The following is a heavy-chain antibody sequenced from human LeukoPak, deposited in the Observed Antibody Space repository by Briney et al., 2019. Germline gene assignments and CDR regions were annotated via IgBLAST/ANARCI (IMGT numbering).Heavy chain of an antibody. CDR3: ARDFWSGYYTNGMDV. J-gene: IGHJ6*02. D-gene: IGHD3-3*01. CDR1: GGSISSYY. Sequence: SETLSLTCTVSGGSISSYYWSWIRQPPGKGLEWIGYIYYSGSTNYNPSLKSRVTISVDTSKNQFSLKLSSVTAADTAVYHCARDFWSGYYTNGMDVWGQGTTVTVSS. V-gene: IGHV4-59*01. CDR2: IYYSGST.